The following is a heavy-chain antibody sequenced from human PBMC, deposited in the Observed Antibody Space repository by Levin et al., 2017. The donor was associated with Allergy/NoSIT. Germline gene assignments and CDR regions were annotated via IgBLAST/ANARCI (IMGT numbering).Heavy chain of an antibody. J-gene: IGHJ6*02. CDR3: ASRGHPRVASHHKWGYGMDV. V-gene: IGHV3-11*01. Sequence: GGSLRLSCAASGFTFSDYYMSWIRQAPGKGLEWVSYISSSGSTIYYADSVKGRFTISRDNAKNSLYLQMNSLRAEDTAVYYCASRGHPRVASHHKWGYGMDVWGQGTTVTVSS. CDR2: ISSSGSTI. D-gene: IGHD1-14*01. CDR1: GFTFSDYY.